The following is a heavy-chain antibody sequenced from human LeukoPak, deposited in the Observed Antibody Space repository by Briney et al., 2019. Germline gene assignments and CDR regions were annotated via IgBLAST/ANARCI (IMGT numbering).Heavy chain of an antibody. D-gene: IGHD1-14*01. CDR3: ARDFRNLYY. CDR1: GFTFNNYA. Sequence: GGSLRLSCVASGFTFNNYAMHWVRQAPGKGLEWVANIKLDGSEKYYVDSVRGRFTISRDNAKNLLYLQMNSLRAEDTAVYYCARDFRNLYYWGQGTLVTVSS. J-gene: IGHJ4*02. V-gene: IGHV3-7*01. CDR2: IKLDGSEK.